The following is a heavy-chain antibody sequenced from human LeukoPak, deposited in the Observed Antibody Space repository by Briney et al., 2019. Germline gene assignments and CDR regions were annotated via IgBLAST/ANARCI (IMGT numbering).Heavy chain of an antibody. J-gene: IGHJ4*02. CDR3: ARGPATGDFDY. D-gene: IGHD7-27*01. V-gene: IGHV1-2*02. CDR2: LNPNNGGT. CDR1: GYTFNEYY. Sequence: ASVKVSCKASGYTFNEYYLHWIRQAPGQGLEWMGWLNPNNGGTSDAQKFQGRISMTWDMSISTAYMELSSLRSDDTAVYYCARGPATGDFDYWGQGTLVAVSS.